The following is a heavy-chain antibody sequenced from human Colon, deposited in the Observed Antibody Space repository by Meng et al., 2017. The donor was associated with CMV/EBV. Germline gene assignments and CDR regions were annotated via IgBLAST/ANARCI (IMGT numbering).Heavy chain of an antibody. D-gene: IGHD6-19*01. J-gene: IGHJ4*02. Sequence: SETLSLTCTVSGASISSSSVYWAWIRQTPGRGLEWIGSINPSGNTYRNPSLWGRVTMSVDTSKNQFSLNLSSVTAADTSIYYCARPSDTGWYYFESWGQGTLVTVSS. CDR3: ARPSDTGWYYFES. V-gene: IGHV4-39*01. CDR2: INPSGNT. CDR1: GASISSSSVY.